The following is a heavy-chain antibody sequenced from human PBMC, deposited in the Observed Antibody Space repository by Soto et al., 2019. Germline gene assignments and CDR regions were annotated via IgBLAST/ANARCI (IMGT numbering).Heavy chain of an antibody. D-gene: IGHD2-15*01. CDR3: ALVKLGYWSGGSCLGYFDY. CDR1: GGSISSSSYY. J-gene: IGHJ4*02. CDR2: IYYSGST. Sequence: QLQLQESGPGLVKPSETLSLTCTVSGGSISSSSYYWGWIRQPPGKGLEWIGSIYYSGSTYYNPSLKNRVTIAVETSKNQFALRLSAVTAADTAGYYCALVKLGYWSGGSCLGYFDYWGQGTLVTVSS. V-gene: IGHV4-39*01.